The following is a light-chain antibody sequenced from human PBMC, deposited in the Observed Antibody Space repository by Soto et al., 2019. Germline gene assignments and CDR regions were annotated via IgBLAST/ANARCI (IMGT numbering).Light chain of an antibody. CDR1: QSVSSY. CDR2: EAS. CDR3: QERSNWPPGT. J-gene: IGKJ4*02. Sequence: EIVLTQSPATLSLSPGDIATLSCRASQSVSSYLAWYQQKPGQPPRLLIYEASKRATGIPARFRGNGSGTDFPLTISSRGAEDFAVDYFQERSNWPPGTFGGGTKVEIK. V-gene: IGKV3-11*01.